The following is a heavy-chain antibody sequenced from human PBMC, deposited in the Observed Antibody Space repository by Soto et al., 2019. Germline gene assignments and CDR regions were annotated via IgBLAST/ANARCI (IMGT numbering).Heavy chain of an antibody. J-gene: IGHJ5*02. Sequence: GASVKVSCKASGYTFTSYYMHWVRQAPGQGLEWMGIINPSGGSTSYAQKFQGRVTMTRDTSTSTVYMELSSLRSEDTAVYYCALQSLPVIPAAENWFDPWGQGTLVTVSS. CDR3: ALQSLPVIPAAENWFDP. CDR1: GYTFTSYY. D-gene: IGHD2-2*01. V-gene: IGHV1-46*01. CDR2: INPSGGST.